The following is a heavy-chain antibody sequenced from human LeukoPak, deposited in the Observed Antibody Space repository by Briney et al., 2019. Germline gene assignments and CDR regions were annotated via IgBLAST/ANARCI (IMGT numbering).Heavy chain of an antibody. CDR2: INHSGST. V-gene: IGHV4-34*01. D-gene: IGHD3-9*01. CDR3: ARRGYYDILTGYYDAFDI. Sequence: PSETLSLTCTVSGGSINSYYWSWIRQPPGKGLEWIGEINHSGSTNYNPSLKSRVTISVDTSKNQFSLKLSSVTAADTAVYYCARRGYYDILTGYYDAFDIWGQGTMVTVSS. J-gene: IGHJ3*02. CDR1: GGSINSYY.